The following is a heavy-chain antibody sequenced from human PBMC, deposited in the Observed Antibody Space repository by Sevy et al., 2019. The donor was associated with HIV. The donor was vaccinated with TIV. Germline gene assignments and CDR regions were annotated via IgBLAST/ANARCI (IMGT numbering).Heavy chain of an antibody. CDR1: GFTFSSYA. V-gene: IGHV3-30-3*01. CDR3: ARDGLPYCSITSCPFDY. CDR2: ISYDGSNK. D-gene: IGHD2-2*01. Sequence: GGSLRLTCAASGFTFSSYAMHWVRQAPGKGLEWVAVISYDGSNKYYADSVKGRFNISRDNSKNTLYLQMNSLRAEDTAVYYCARDGLPYCSITSCPFDYWGQGTLVTVSS. J-gene: IGHJ4*02.